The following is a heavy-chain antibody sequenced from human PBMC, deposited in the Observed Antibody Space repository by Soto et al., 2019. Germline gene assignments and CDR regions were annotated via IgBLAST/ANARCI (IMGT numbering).Heavy chain of an antibody. V-gene: IGHV3-15*07. CDR3: TTDSYSTIIIVRFDY. D-gene: IGHD3-22*01. CDR1: GFTFTNAG. J-gene: IGHJ4*01. CDR2: IKSKTDGGTT. Sequence: PGGSLRLSRAASGFTFTNAGINWVRQAQGKGLEWVGRIKSKTDGGTTDYAEPVKGRFAISRDDSNNMVYLQMNSLKIEDTAVYYCTTDSYSTIIIVRFDYWGHGTLVTVSS.